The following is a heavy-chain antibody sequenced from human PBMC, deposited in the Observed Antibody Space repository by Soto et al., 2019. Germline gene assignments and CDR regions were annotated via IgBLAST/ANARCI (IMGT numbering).Heavy chain of an antibody. CDR2: ISRSSSTI. CDR1: GFTFNNYA. Sequence: GGSLRLSCAASGFTFNNYAMIWVRQAPGKGLEWVSYISRSSSTIFYADSVKGRFIISRDNSRNTLYLQMNSLRAEDTAVYYCARDVHDSSGYFDYWGQGTMVTVSS. D-gene: IGHD3-22*01. CDR3: ARDVHDSSGYFDY. V-gene: IGHV3-48*01. J-gene: IGHJ4*02.